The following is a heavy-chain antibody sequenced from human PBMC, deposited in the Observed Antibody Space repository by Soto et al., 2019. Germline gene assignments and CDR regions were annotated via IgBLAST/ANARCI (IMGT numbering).Heavy chain of an antibody. J-gene: IGHJ4*02. Sequence: PSETMSLTCTVSGGSISSESYYWGWIRQPPGKGLEWIGSIYYSGTTYYNPSLKSRVAISADASKKQFSLKLSSVTAADTAVYYCAKLYSNHFVGWGQGALVTVYS. CDR1: GGSISSESYY. D-gene: IGHD4-4*01. CDR2: IYYSGTT. CDR3: AKLYSNHFVG. V-gene: IGHV4-39*01.